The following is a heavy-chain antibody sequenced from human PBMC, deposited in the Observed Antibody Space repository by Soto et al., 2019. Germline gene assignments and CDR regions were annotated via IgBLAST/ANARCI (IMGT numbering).Heavy chain of an antibody. V-gene: IGHV3-33*01. CDR3: AREIIAVAEFNWFDP. CDR2: IWYDGSNK. D-gene: IGHD6-19*01. Sequence: GGSLRLSCAASGFTFSSYGMHWVRQAPGKGLEWVAVIWYDGSNKYYADSVKGRFTISRDNSKNTLYLQMNSLRAEDTAVYYCAREIIAVAEFNWFDPWGQGTLVTVSS. CDR1: GFTFSSYG. J-gene: IGHJ5*02.